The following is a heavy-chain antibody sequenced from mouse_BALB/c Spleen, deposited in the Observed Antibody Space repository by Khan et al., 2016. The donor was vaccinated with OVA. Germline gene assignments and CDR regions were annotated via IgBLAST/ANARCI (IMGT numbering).Heavy chain of an antibody. V-gene: IGHV3-2*02. Sequence: VQLQESGPGLVKPSQSLSLTCTVTGSSITSGYGWNWIRQFPGNKLEWMGYISYSGSTNYNPSLKSRISITRDTSKNQFFLQLNSVTTEDTTTYYCAGTARIKYWGQGTTLTVSS. D-gene: IGHD1-2*01. CDR3: AGTARIKY. CDR2: ISYSGST. J-gene: IGHJ2*01. CDR1: GSSITSGYG.